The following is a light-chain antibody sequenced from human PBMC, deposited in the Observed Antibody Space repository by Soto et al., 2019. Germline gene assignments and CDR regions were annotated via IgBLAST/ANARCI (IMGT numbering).Light chain of an antibody. V-gene: IGKV1-12*01. Sequence: DIQMTQSPSSVSGSVGDGVTITCRASQDITRWLAWYQQKPGKAPKLLIYGASSLQSGVPSRFSGSGSETDFTLTISSLQPEDSATYYCQQTNTFPLTFGGGTKVDIK. CDR3: QQTNTFPLT. J-gene: IGKJ4*01. CDR2: GAS. CDR1: QDITRW.